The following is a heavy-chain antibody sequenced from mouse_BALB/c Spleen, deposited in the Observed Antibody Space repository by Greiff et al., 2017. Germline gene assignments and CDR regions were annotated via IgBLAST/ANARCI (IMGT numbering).Heavy chain of an antibody. CDR3: ARGYEAMDY. V-gene: IGHV1-7*01. D-gene: IGHD2-3*01. CDR1: GYTFTSYW. J-gene: IGHJ4*01. Sequence: VQLQQSGAELAKPGASVKMSCKASGYTFTSYWMHWVKQRPGQGLEWIGYINPSTGYTEYNQKFKDKATLTADKSSSTAYMQLSSLTSEDSAVYYSARGYEAMDYWGQGTSVTVSS. CDR2: INPSTGYT.